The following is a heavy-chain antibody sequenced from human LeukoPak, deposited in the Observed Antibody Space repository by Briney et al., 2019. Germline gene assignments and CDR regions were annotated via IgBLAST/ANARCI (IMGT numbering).Heavy chain of an antibody. D-gene: IGHD6-19*01. CDR3: ATAQYSSGWIGY. Sequence: ASVKVSCKASGYTFTGYYMHWVRQAPGQGLEWMGWISAYNGNTNYAQKLQGRVTMTTDTSTSTAYMELRSLRSDDTAVYYCATAQYSSGWIGYWGQGTLVTVSS. V-gene: IGHV1-18*04. CDR1: GYTFTGYY. CDR2: ISAYNGNT. J-gene: IGHJ4*02.